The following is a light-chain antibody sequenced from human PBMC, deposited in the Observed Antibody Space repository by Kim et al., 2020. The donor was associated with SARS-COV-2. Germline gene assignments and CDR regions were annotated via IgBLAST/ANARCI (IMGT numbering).Light chain of an antibody. CDR3: QQYHSFVT. V-gene: IGKV1-5*03. CDR2: SAS. Sequence: SASIGDTVTITCRASQRIIGFLAWFQQKPGKDPKLLIYSASTLENGVPSRFSGSGSGTDFTLTISSLQPDDFATYYCQQYHSFVTFGQGTKVDIK. CDR1: QRIIGF. J-gene: IGKJ1*01.